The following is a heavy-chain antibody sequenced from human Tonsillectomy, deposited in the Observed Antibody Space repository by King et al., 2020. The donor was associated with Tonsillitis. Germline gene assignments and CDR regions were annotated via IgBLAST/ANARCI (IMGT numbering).Heavy chain of an antibody. V-gene: IGHV4-34*01. CDR2: INHSGST. J-gene: IGHJ4*02. Sequence: QVQLQQWGAGLLKPSETLSLNCAVYGGSCSGYYWSWIRQPPGKGLEWIGEINHSGSTNYNTSLKSRVTISVDTSKNQFSLKLSSVTAADTAVYYCAGVTFHLWGSHRPSGYFDFWGQGTLVTVSS. CDR3: AGVTFHLWGSHRPSGYFDF. D-gene: IGHD3-16*02. CDR1: GGSCSGYY.